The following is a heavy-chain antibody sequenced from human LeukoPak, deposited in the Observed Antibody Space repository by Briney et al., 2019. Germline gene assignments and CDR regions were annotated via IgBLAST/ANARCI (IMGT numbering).Heavy chain of an antibody. CDR1: GYSFTSYW. V-gene: IGHV5-51*01. Sequence: GESLIISFKGSGYSFTSYWIGWVREMPGKGLEWMGIIYPGDSDTRYSPSFQGQVTISADKSISTAYLQWSSLKASDTAMYYCARTVVPAAAYGMDVWGQRNTFTVSS. D-gene: IGHD2-2*01. J-gene: IGHJ6*02. CDR2: IYPGDSDT. CDR3: ARTVVPAAAYGMDV.